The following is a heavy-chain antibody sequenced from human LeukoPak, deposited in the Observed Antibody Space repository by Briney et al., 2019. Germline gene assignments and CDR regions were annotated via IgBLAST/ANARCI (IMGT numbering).Heavy chain of an antibody. CDR1: GYTFTSYD. J-gene: IGHJ4*02. V-gene: IGHV1-8*01. Sequence: ASVKVSCKASGYTFTSYDFNWVRQATGQGLEWMGWMNPKSGNTGYARKFQGRVTMTRNTSISTAYMEVSSLRSEDTAVYYCARGAPQEYCSGGSCPYFDYWGQGTLVTVSS. D-gene: IGHD2-15*01. CDR3: ARGAPQEYCSGGSCPYFDY. CDR2: MNPKSGNT.